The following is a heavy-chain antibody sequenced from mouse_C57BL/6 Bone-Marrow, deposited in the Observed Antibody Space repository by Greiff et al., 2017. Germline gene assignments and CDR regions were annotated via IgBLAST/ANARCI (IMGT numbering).Heavy chain of an antibody. CDR3: AKNSNWDWYFDV. Sequence: VQLQQSGPGLVQPSQSLSITCTVSGFSLTSYGVHWVRQSPGKGLEWLGVIWRGGSTDYNAAIMSRLSITKDNTKSQVFLKMNSLQAADTAIYYCAKNSNWDWYFDVWGTGTTVTVSS. D-gene: IGHD4-1*01. J-gene: IGHJ1*03. CDR1: GFSLTSYG. CDR2: IWRGGST. V-gene: IGHV2-5*01.